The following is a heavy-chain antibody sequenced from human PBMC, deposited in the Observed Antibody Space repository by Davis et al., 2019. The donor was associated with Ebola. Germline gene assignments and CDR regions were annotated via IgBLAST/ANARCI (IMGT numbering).Heavy chain of an antibody. D-gene: IGHD4-11*01. Sequence: GESLKISCAASGFTFSGSAMHWVRQASGKGLEWVGRIRSKANNYATAYAASVKGRFTISRDDSKNTAYLQMNSLKTEDTAVYYCTVTTTHDDYWGQGTLVTVSS. CDR2: IRSKANNYAT. J-gene: IGHJ4*02. V-gene: IGHV3-73*01. CDR1: GFTFSGSA. CDR3: TVTTTHDDY.